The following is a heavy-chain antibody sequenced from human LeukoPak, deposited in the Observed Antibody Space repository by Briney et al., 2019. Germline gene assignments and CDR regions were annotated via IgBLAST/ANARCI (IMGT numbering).Heavy chain of an antibody. CDR2: ISAYNGNT. D-gene: IGHD4-11*01. V-gene: IGHV1-18*01. J-gene: IGHJ4*02. CDR1: GYTFTSYG. CDR3: ARDSDFLTTIYLDY. Sequence: ASVKVSCKASGYTFTSYGITWVRQAPGQGLEWMGWISAYNGNTNYAQKLQGRVTMTTDTSTSTAYMELRSLRSDDTAVYYCARDSDFLTTIYLDYWGQGTLVTVSS.